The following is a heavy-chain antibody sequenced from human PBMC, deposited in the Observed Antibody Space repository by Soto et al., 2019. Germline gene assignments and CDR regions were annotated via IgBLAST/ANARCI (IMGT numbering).Heavy chain of an antibody. J-gene: IGHJ2*01. CDR3: SRGGEVDL. V-gene: IGHV1-46*03. Sequence: QVQLVQSGAEVKEPGASVKVSCKTSGYIFTSFYIHWVRQAPGQGLEWMGRTSPSDGDTTYAQKFQGRVTMTTDTSTITVYMELSSLTSEDTAVYYGSRGGEVDLWGRGTLVIVSS. CDR2: TSPSDGDT. CDR1: GYIFTSFY.